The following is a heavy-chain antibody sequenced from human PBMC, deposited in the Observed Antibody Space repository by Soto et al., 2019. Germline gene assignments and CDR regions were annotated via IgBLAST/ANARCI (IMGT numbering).Heavy chain of an antibody. Sequence: PGGSLRLSCAASGFTFSSYAMSWVRQAPGKGLEWVSAIRGSGGSTYDADSVKGRFTISRDNSKNTLYLQMNSLRAEDTAVYYCARTLYSYGTDYWGQGTLVTVSS. D-gene: IGHD5-18*01. CDR1: GFTFSSYA. V-gene: IGHV3-23*01. CDR3: ARTLYSYGTDY. J-gene: IGHJ4*02. CDR2: IRGSGGST.